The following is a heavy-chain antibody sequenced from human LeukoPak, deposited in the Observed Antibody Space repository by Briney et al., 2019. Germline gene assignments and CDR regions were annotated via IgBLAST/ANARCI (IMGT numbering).Heavy chain of an antibody. V-gene: IGHV1-2*06. CDR1: GYTFTDYY. CDR3: ARDHLAAAGSGG. CDR2: INPNSGGT. J-gene: IGHJ4*02. Sequence: ASVKVSCKTSGYTFTDYYIHWVRQAPGQGLEWMGHINPNSGGTNYAQRFQGRATMTRDTSINTAYMELSSLRSDDTAVYYRARDHLAAAGSGGWGQGTLVTVSS. D-gene: IGHD6-13*01.